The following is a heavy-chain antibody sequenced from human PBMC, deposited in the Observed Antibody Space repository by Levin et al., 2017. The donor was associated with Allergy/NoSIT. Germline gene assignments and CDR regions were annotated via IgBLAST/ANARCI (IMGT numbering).Heavy chain of an antibody. CDR3: AGGGDYGDYAY. CDR2: INAGNGNT. CDR1: GYTFTSYA. V-gene: IGHV1-3*01. J-gene: IGHJ4*02. Sequence: GESLKISCKASGYTFTSYAMHWVRQAPGQRLEWMGWINAGNGNTKYSQKFQGRVTITRDTSASTAYMELSSLRSEDTAVYYCAGGGDYGDYAYWGQGTLVTVSS. D-gene: IGHD4-17*01.